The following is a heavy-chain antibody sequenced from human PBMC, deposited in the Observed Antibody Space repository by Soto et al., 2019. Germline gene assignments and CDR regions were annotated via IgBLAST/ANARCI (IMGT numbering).Heavy chain of an antibody. J-gene: IGHJ4*02. D-gene: IGHD2-2*01. CDR1: GYTFTSYG. CDR3: ARFYCSRTSCYRVFDL. V-gene: IGHV1-18*01. Sequence: ASVNVSCKASGYTFTSYGISWVRQAPGQGLEWMGWISAYNGNTNYAQKLQGRVTMTTDTSTSTAYMELRSLRAEDTAVYYCARFYCSRTSCYRVFDLWGQGTLVTVSS. CDR2: ISAYNGNT.